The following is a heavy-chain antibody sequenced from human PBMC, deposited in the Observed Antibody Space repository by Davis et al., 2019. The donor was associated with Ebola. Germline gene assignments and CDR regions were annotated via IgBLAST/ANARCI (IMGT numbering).Heavy chain of an antibody. CDR2: IIPVFRTA. V-gene: IGHV1-69*13. Sequence: AASVKVSCKADGDTFTSYAMTWVRQAPGQGLEWMGGIIPVFRTANYAQKFQGRVTITADESTRTAYMELRSLRSDDTAVYYCARSITMIVVAYFDIWGQGTMVTVSS. CDR1: GDTFTSYA. J-gene: IGHJ3*02. D-gene: IGHD3-22*01. CDR3: ARSITMIVVAYFDI.